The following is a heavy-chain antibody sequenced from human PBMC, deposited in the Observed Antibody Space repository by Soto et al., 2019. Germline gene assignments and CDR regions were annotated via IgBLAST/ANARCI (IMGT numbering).Heavy chain of an antibody. Sequence: GESLKISCQGSGYSFTSYWIGWVRQMPGKGLEWMGIIYPGDSDTRYSPSFQGQVTISADKSISTAYLQWSSLKASDTAMYYCARTEGDFWSGYHAYYGMDVWGQGTTVTVSS. D-gene: IGHD3-3*01. CDR2: IYPGDSDT. CDR1: GYSFTSYW. CDR3: ARTEGDFWSGYHAYYGMDV. V-gene: IGHV5-51*01. J-gene: IGHJ6*02.